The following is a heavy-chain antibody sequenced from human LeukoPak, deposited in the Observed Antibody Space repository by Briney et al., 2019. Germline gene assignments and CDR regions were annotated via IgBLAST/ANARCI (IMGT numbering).Heavy chain of an antibody. Sequence: TGGSLRLSCAASGFTFSSYGMHWVRQAPGKGLEWVAVISYDGSKKYYADSVKGRFTISRDNSKNTLYLQMNSLRAEDTAVYYCAKDRSSFGVVTDSFDYWGQGTLVTVSS. J-gene: IGHJ4*02. D-gene: IGHD3-3*01. V-gene: IGHV3-30*18. CDR3: AKDRSSFGVVTDSFDY. CDR1: GFTFSSYG. CDR2: ISYDGSKK.